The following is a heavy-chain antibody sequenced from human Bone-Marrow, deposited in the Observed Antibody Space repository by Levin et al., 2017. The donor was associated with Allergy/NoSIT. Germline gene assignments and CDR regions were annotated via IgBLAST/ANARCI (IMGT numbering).Heavy chain of an antibody. CDR2: IYYTGST. Sequence: PSQTLSLTCDVSGGSIISSDWWSWVRQPPGKGLEWIGEIYYTGSTKYNPSLKSRLSISVDTSKNQFSLRLSSVTAADTAVYYCARGVPSDHWGQGILVTVSS. J-gene: IGHJ5*02. CDR3: ARGVPSDH. D-gene: IGHD2-2*01. V-gene: IGHV4-4*02. CDR1: GGSIISSDW.